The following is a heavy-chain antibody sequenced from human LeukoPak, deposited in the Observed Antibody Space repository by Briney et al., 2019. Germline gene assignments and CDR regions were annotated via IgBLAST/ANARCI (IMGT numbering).Heavy chain of an antibody. Sequence: SETLSLTCTVSGVSISSSNSYWGWIRQPPGKGLEWIGSIYYSGNTYHNASLKSQVSISIDTSKNQFSLRLTSVTAADTAVYYCARQTGSGLFILPGGQGTLVTVSS. CDR1: GVSISSSNSY. CDR2: IYYSGNT. J-gene: IGHJ4*02. CDR3: ARQTGSGLFILP. D-gene: IGHD3/OR15-3a*01. V-gene: IGHV4-39*01.